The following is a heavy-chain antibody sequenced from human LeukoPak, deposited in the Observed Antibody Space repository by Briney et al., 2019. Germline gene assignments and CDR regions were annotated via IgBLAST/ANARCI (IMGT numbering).Heavy chain of an antibody. J-gene: IGHJ6*03. Sequence: GRSLRLSCAASGFTFSSYGMHWVRQAPGKGLEWVAVIWYDGSNKYYADSVKGRFTISRDNSKNTLYLQMNSLRAEDTAVYYCAKVRGGYYYGSKPNYMDVWGKGTTVTVSS. D-gene: IGHD3-22*01. V-gene: IGHV3-33*06. CDR2: IWYDGSNK. CDR3: AKVRGGYYYGSKPNYMDV. CDR1: GFTFSSYG.